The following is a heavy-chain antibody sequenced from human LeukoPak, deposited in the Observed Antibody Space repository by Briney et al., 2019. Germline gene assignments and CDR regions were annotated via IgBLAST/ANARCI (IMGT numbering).Heavy chain of an antibody. D-gene: IGHD3-3*01. J-gene: IGHJ4*02. Sequence: GGSLRLSCAASAFTFGTYSMNWVRQAPGKGLEWVAYISSRSSTIYYADSVKGRFTISRDNSKNTLYLQMNSLRAGDTAVYYCAKARVYDFWSGYSDFDYWGQGTLVTVSS. CDR1: AFTFGTYS. V-gene: IGHV3-48*01. CDR2: ISSRSSTI. CDR3: AKARVYDFWSGYSDFDY.